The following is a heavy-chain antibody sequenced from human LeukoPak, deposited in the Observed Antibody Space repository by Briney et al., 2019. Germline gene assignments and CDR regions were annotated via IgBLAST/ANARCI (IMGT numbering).Heavy chain of an antibody. CDR3: ASHPGLYDSSGPPFH. D-gene: IGHD3-22*01. V-gene: IGHV1-69*05. CDR1: GGTFSSYA. J-gene: IGHJ4*02. Sequence: GASVKVSCKASGGTFSSYAISWVRQAPGQGLEWMGGIIPICGTANYAQKFQGRVTITTDESTSTAYMELSSLRSEDTAVYYCASHPGLYDSSGPPFHWGQGTLVTVSS. CDR2: IIPICGTA.